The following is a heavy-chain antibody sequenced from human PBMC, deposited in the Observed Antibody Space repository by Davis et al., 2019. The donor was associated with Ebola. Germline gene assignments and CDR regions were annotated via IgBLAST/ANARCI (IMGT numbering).Heavy chain of an antibody. D-gene: IGHD3-10*01. J-gene: IGHJ5*02. Sequence: GESLKISCKGSGYSFTSYWISWVRQMPGKGLEWMGIIYPGDSDTRYSPSFQGQVTISADKSINTAYLQWSSLKASDTAMYYCTRGAAGSYSWFDPWGQGTLVTVSS. CDR1: GYSFTSYW. CDR2: IYPGDSDT. CDR3: TRGAAGSYSWFDP. V-gene: IGHV5-51*01.